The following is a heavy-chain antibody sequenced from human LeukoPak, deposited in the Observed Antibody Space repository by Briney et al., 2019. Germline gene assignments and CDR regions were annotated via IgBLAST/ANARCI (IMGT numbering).Heavy chain of an antibody. J-gene: IGHJ4*02. V-gene: IGHV3-53*01. Sequence: GGSLRLSCAASGFTVSTKYMTWVRQAPGKGLEWVSVIYSGGSTHYADSVKGRFTISRDNAKNSLYLQMNSLRAEDTAVYYCASYYYDSSGKYFDYWGQGTLVTVSS. CDR1: GFTVSTKY. D-gene: IGHD3-22*01. CDR2: IYSGGST. CDR3: ASYYYDSSGKYFDY.